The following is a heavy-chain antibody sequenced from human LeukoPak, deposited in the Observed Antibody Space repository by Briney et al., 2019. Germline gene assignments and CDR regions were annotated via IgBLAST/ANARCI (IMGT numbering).Heavy chain of an antibody. Sequence: ASVKVSCKASGYTFTSYYMHWVRQAPGQGLEWMGIINPSGGSTSYAQKFQGRVTMTRDTSTSTVYMELSSLRSGDTAVYYCATVADYYDSSVGPPFDPWGQGTLVTVSS. J-gene: IGHJ5*02. CDR3: ATVADYYDSSVGPPFDP. CDR1: GYTFTSYY. D-gene: IGHD3-22*01. V-gene: IGHV1-46*01. CDR2: INPSGGST.